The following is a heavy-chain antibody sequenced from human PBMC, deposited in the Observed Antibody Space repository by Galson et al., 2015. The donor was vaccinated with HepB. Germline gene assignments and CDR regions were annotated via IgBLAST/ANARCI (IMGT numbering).Heavy chain of an antibody. CDR3: AKDIYSGYGGPDY. CDR2: ISWNSGSI. Sequence: SLRLSCAASGFTFDDYAMHWVRQAPGKGLEWVSGISWNSGSIGYADSVKGRFTISRDNAKNSLYLQMNSLRAEDTALYYCAKDIYSGYGGPDYWGQGTLVTVSS. J-gene: IGHJ4*02. D-gene: IGHD5-12*01. V-gene: IGHV3-9*01. CDR1: GFTFDDYA.